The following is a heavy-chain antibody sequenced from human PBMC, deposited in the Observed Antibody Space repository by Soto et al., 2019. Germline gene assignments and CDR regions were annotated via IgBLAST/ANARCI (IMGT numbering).Heavy chain of an antibody. D-gene: IGHD3-3*01. CDR2: MNPNSGNT. V-gene: IGHV1-8*01. CDR1: GYTFTSYD. Sequence: ASVKVSCKASGYTFTSYDINWVRQATGQGLEWMGWMNPNSGNTGYAQKFQGRVTMTRNTSISTAYMELSSLRSEDTAVYYCARGLGGNPYYDFWSGYFSPYMDVWGKGTKVTVSS. CDR3: ARGLGGNPYYDFWSGYFSPYMDV. J-gene: IGHJ6*03.